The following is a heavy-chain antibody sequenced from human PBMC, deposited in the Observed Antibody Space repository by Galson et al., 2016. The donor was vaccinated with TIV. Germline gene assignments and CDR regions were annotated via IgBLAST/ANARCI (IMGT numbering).Heavy chain of an antibody. D-gene: IGHD2-2*01. J-gene: IGHJ6*02. Sequence: QSGAEVKKPGESLKISCKGSGYSFSSYWIAWVRQMPGKGLEWMGIIYPDDSDTTYSPSFQGQVTISVDKSISTAYLQWSSLKASDTAIYYCARGAVQATAIYGMDVWGQGTTVTVSS. CDR1: GYSFSSYW. CDR2: IYPDDSDT. CDR3: ARGAVQATAIYGMDV. V-gene: IGHV5-51*01.